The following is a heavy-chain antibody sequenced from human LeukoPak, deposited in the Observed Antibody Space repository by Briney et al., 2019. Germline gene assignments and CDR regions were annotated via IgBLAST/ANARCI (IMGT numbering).Heavy chain of an antibody. D-gene: IGHD6-19*01. J-gene: IGHJ4*02. CDR3: ARDPTNTSGRYAYFDY. CDR2: ISGYNGDT. V-gene: IGHV1-18*01. CDR1: GFPFTHHV. Sequence: GASVRVSCKASGFPFTHHVITWVRQAPGQGLEWMGWISGYNGDTNYAQKFQGRVTLTTDTSTSTAYMELRSLRSDDTAVYYCARDPTNTSGRYAYFDYWGQGTLVTVSS.